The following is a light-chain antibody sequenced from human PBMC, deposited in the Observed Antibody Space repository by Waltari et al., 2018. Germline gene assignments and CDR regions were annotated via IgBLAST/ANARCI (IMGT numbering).Light chain of an antibody. CDR2: AAS. V-gene: IGKV1-39*01. J-gene: IGKJ1*01. CDR1: QNIRTQ. Sequence: DIQMTQSPSSLSASLGDTVTVTCRASQNIRTQLNWYQQKPPTGPKLRIYAASTLQRGVPSRFSGSASETEFTLTVTNLQPDDFAIYFCQQSFSSPWTFGQGTRV. CDR3: QQSFSSPWT.